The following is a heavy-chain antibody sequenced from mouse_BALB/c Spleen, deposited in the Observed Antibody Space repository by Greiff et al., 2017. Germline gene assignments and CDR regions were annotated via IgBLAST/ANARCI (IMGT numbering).Heavy chain of an antibody. Sequence: VQRVESGAELVRPGSSVKISCKASGYAFSSYWMNWVKQRPGQGLEWIGQIYPGDGDTNYNGKFKGKATLTADKSSSTAYMQLSSLTSEDSAVYFCARWGPTTGPFDYWGQGTTLTVSS. CDR2: IYPGDGDT. D-gene: IGHD1-1*01. J-gene: IGHJ2*01. CDR1: GYAFSSYW. V-gene: IGHV1-80*01. CDR3: ARWGPTTGPFDY.